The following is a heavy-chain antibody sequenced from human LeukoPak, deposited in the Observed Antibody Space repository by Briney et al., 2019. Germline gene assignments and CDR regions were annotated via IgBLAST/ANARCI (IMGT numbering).Heavy chain of an antibody. Sequence: GASVKVSCKASGYTVTGYYIHWVRQAPGQGLEWMGWINPNSGGTKYAQKFQGRVTMTRDTSISTAYMELSSLTSDDTALYYCATDGAVAGTAYPEYWGQGTLVTVSS. CDR1: GYTVTGYY. CDR2: INPNSGGT. V-gene: IGHV1-2*02. D-gene: IGHD6-19*01. J-gene: IGHJ4*02. CDR3: ATDGAVAGTAYPEY.